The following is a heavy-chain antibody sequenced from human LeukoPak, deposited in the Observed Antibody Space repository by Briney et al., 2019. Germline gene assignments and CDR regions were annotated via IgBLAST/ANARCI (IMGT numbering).Heavy chain of an antibody. J-gene: IGHJ5*02. D-gene: IGHD5-12*01. Sequence: HGESLKISCKGSGYRFTSYWISWVRQMPGKGLEWPGRIDPSDSYTNYGPSFQGHVTISADKSISTAYLQWSSLKASDTAMYYCARQYSGYDSWFDPWGQGTLVTVSS. CDR1: GYRFTSYW. CDR2: IDPSDSYT. CDR3: ARQYSGYDSWFDP. V-gene: IGHV5-10-1*01.